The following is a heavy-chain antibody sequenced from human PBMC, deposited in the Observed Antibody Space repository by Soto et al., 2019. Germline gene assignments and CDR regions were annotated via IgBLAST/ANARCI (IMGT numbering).Heavy chain of an antibody. CDR2: INPSGGST. D-gene: IGHD2-8*01. V-gene: IGHV1-46*03. Sequence: QVQLVQSGAEVKKPGASVKVSCKASGYTFTSYYMHWVRQAPGQGLEWMGIINPSGGSTSYAQKFQRRVTMTRATTASTVYMELCILRSEDTAVDYWAVDSGMVYAVYYYYGMDVWCEGTTVTVSS. J-gene: IGHJ6*04. CDR3: AVDSGMVYAVYYYYGMDV. CDR1: GYTFTSYY.